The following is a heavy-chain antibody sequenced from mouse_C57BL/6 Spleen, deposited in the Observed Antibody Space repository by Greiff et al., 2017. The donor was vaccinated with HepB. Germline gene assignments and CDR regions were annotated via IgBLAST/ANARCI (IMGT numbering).Heavy chain of an antibody. CDR1: GYTFTSYW. CDR3: ARHDYDAFAY. J-gene: IGHJ3*01. V-gene: IGHV1-61*01. Sequence: VQLQQPGAELVRPGSSVKLSCKASGYTFTSYWMDWVKQRPGQGLEWIGNIYPSDSETHYNQKFKDKATLTVDKSSSTAYMQLSSLTSEDSAVYYCARHDYDAFAYWGQGTLVTVSA. D-gene: IGHD2-4*01. CDR2: IYPSDSET.